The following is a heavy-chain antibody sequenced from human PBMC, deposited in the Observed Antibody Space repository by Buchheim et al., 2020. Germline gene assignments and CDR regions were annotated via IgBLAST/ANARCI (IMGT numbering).Heavy chain of an antibody. J-gene: IGHJ2*01. D-gene: IGHD3-22*01. CDR3: ARRSESSGYSWYFDL. V-gene: IGHV4-59*01. CDR2: ILYSGST. CDR1: GGSISSFY. Sequence: QLQESGPGLVKPSETLSLSCAVSGGSISSFYWSWIRQSPGKKLEWVGYILYSGSTTYNPSLKGRVTMSVDTSTNQLSLELTSVTAADTAVYYCARRSESSGYSWYFDLWGRGT.